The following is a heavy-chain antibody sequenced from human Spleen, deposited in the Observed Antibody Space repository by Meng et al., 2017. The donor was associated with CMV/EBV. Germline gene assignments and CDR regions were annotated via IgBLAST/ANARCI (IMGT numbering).Heavy chain of an antibody. V-gene: IGHV4-4*02. J-gene: IGHJ4*02. D-gene: IGHD4/OR15-4a*01. CDR1: GTAISTSNW. CDR3: ARVTEYGGNCFDS. CDR2: VYHSGYT. Sequence: VSGTAISTSNWWSWVRQPPGKGLEWIGEVYHSGYTNYNPSLKSRVTMSVDRSKNQFSLKLSSVTAADTAIYYCARVTEYGGNCFDSWGQGTLVTVSS.